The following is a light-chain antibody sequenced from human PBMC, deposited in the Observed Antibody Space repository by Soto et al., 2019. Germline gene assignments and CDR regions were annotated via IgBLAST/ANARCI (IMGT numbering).Light chain of an antibody. Sequence: DIPMTQSPSTLSASVGDRVTITCRAGQSISSWLAWYQQKPGKAPKLLIYKAFSLESGVPSRFSGSGSGTEFTLTISSLQPSDFATYYCQQYNSYPRTFGQGPKVEIK. J-gene: IGKJ1*01. CDR2: KAF. CDR3: QQYNSYPRT. V-gene: IGKV1-5*03. CDR1: QSISSW.